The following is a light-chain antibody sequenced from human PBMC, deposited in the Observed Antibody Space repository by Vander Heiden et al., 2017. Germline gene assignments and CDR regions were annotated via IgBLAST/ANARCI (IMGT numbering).Light chain of an antibody. CDR3: QQSYFTLWT. Sequence: DIQMTQSPSSLSASVGDRVTITCRSSQSISTYLNWYQQKPGKAPKLLIFAASTLQSGVPSRFSGGGSGTEFTLTISSLQPEDFATYYCQQSYFTLWTFGQGTKVE. J-gene: IGKJ1*01. CDR1: QSISTY. V-gene: IGKV1-39*01. CDR2: AAS.